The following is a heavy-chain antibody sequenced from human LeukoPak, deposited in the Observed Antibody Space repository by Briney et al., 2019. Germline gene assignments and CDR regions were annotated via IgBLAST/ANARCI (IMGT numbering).Heavy chain of an antibody. V-gene: IGHV4-59*01. Sequence: PSETLSLTCTVSGGSIISYYWSWIRQPPGKGLEWIGYVYYSGSTHYNPSLKSRVTISLDTSKNQFSLKLSSVTAADTAVYYCARVGHDYGDYVDYWGQGTLVTVSS. CDR1: GGSIISYY. D-gene: IGHD4-17*01. CDR3: ARVGHDYGDYVDY. J-gene: IGHJ4*02. CDR2: VYYSGST.